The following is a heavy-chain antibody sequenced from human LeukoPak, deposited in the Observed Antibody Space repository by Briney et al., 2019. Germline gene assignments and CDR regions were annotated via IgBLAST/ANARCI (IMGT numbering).Heavy chain of an antibody. CDR2: IYYSGIT. J-gene: IGHJ6*03. D-gene: IGHD3-22*01. Sequence: SETLSLTCTVSGGSISSYYWSWIRQPPGKGLEWIGYIYYSGITYYNPSLRSRVTISVDTSKNQFSLKLSSVTAADPAVYYCARSSEGRYYYDSSGFSYYYYYMDVWGKGTTVTISS. CDR3: ARSSEGRYYYDSSGFSYYYYYMDV. V-gene: IGHV4-59*01. CDR1: GGSISSYY.